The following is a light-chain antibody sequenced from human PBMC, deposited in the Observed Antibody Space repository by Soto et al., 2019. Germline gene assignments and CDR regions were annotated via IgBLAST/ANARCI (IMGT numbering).Light chain of an antibody. CDR1: SSDVGGYNY. V-gene: IGLV2-14*01. J-gene: IGLJ1*01. CDR2: DVS. Sequence: QSVLTQPASVSGSPGQSITISCTGTSSDVGGYNYVSWYQQHPGKAPKFMIYDVSNRPSGVSNRFSGSKSGNTASLTISGVQAEDEADYYCSSYTSSSTLGVFGTGTKLTVL. CDR3: SSYTSSSTLGV.